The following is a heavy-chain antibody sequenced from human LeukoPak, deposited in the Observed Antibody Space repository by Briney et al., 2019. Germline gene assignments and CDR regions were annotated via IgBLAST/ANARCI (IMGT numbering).Heavy chain of an antibody. J-gene: IGHJ5*02. CDR1: GCSISSGDYY. V-gene: IGHV4-30-4*08. CDR3: ARWTIFGVA. D-gene: IGHD3-3*01. CDR2: IYYSENT. Sequence: SQTLSLTCTVSGCSISSGDYYWSWIRQPPGKGLEWIGYIYYSENTYYNPSLKSRLTISVHTSKNQFSLKLTSVTAADTAVYYCARWTIFGVAWGQGTLVTVSS.